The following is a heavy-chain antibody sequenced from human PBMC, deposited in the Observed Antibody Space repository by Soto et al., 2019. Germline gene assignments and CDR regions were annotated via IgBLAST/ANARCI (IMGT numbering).Heavy chain of an antibody. CDR1: GGTFSNYA. V-gene: IGHV1-69*12. CDR3: AVGSVDIVPTGMKPFDP. Sequence: QVQLVQSGAEVKKPGSSVKVSCKASGGTFSNYAISWVRQAPGQGLEWMGGIIPIFGTANYAQKFQGRVTITGAESTSTAYVELRSLRSEDTAIYYCAVGSVDIVPTGMKPFDPWGQGTLVTVSS. D-gene: IGHD5-12*01. J-gene: IGHJ5*02. CDR2: IIPIFGTA.